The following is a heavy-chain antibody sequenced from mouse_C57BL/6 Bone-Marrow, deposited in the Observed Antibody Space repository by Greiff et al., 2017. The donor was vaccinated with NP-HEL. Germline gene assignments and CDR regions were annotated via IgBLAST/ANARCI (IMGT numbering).Heavy chain of an antibody. CDR2: IYPRSGNT. Sequence: QVQLQQSGAELARPGASVKLSCKASGYTFTSYGISWVKQRTGQGLEWIGDIYPRSGNTYYNEKFKGKATLTADKSSSTAYMELRSLTSEDSAVYFCARVPYYYGSSFAYWGQGTLVTVSA. J-gene: IGHJ3*01. V-gene: IGHV1-81*01. CDR3: ARVPYYYGSSFAY. D-gene: IGHD1-1*01. CDR1: GYTFTSYG.